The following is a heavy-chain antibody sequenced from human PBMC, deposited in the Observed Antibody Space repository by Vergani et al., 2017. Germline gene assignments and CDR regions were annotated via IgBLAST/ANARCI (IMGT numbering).Heavy chain of an antibody. CDR2: IYSGGST. V-gene: IGHV3-66*02. CDR3: ARDHMTLYYYYGMDV. CDR1: GFTVSSKY. J-gene: IGHJ6*02. Sequence: EVQLVESGGGLVQPGGSLRLSCAASGFTVSSKYMSWVRQAPGKGLEWGSVIYSGGSTYYADSVKGRFTISRDNSKNSLYLQMNSLRAEDTAVYYCARDHMTLYYYYGMDVWGQGTTVTVSS. D-gene: IGHD2-21*01.